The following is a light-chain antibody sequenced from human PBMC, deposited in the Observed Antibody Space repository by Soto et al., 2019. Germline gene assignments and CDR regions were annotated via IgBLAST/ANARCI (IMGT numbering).Light chain of an antibody. CDR1: SSDVGGYNY. CDR3: SLYTSSSPLVV. Sequence: QSVLTQPASVSGSPGQSITISCTGTSSDVGGYNYVSRYQQHPGKAPKLMIYDVSNRPSGVSNRFSGSKSGNTASLTISGLQAEDEADYYCSLYTSSSPLVVFGGGTKLTVL. J-gene: IGLJ2*01. V-gene: IGLV2-14*01. CDR2: DVS.